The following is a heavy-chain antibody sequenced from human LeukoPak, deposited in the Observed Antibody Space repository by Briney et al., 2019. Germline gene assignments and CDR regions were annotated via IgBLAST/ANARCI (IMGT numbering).Heavy chain of an antibody. CDR2: IYYSGST. J-gene: IGHJ4*02. V-gene: IGHV4-59*01. CDR1: GGSLSSYY. CDR3: ARSVAGPHYFDY. Sequence: SETLSLTCTVSGGSLSSYYWSCLRQPPGKGLEGSGYIYYSGSTNYNPSLKSRVTISVDTSKNQFSLKLSSVTAADTAVYYCARSVAGPHYFDYWGQGTLVTVSS. D-gene: IGHD6-19*01.